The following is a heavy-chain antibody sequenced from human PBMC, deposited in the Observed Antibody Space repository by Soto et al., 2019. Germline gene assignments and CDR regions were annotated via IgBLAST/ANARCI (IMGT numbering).Heavy chain of an antibody. D-gene: IGHD6-19*01. J-gene: IGHJ4*02. CDR1: GCTFRGLA. CDR3: AKIGPGSSGCYNFRVGLEFDY. V-gene: IGHV3-23*01. CDR2: ISGSGGST. Sequence: GGSLRLSCAASGCTFRGLAMSWVRQAPGKGLEWVSAISGSGGSTYYADSVKGRFTISRDNSKNTLYLQMNSLRAEDTAVYYCAKIGPGSSGCYNFRVGLEFDYWGQGTLVTVSS.